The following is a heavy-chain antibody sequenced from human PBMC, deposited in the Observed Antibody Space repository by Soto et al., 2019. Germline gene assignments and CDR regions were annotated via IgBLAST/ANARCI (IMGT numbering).Heavy chain of an antibody. D-gene: IGHD1-26*01. V-gene: IGHV3-23*01. CDR2: ISGSGGST. J-gene: IGHJ6*02. CDR3: AKEGLSGSYVVWGYGMDV. Sequence: GGSLRLSCVASGFTFSSYAMSWVRQAPGKGLEWVSAISGSGGSTYYADSVKGRFTISRDNSKNTLYLQMNSLRAEDTAVYYCAKEGLSGSYVVWGYGMDVWGQGTTVTVSS. CDR1: GFTFSSYA.